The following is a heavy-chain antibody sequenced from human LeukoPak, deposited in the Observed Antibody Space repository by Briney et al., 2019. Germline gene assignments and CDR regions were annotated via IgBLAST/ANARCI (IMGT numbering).Heavy chain of an antibody. CDR3: ARGPFLYSGSYFDY. CDR1: GGSIRSSTYY. J-gene: IGHJ4*02. Sequence: PSETLSLTCSVSGGSIRSSTYYWGWIRQAPGKGLEWIGSIYYSGTTYYNSSLKSRVTMSVDRSKNQFTLRLSSVTAADTAVYYCARGPFLYSGSYFDYWGQGTLVTVSS. V-gene: IGHV4-39*01. D-gene: IGHD1-26*01. CDR2: IYYSGTT.